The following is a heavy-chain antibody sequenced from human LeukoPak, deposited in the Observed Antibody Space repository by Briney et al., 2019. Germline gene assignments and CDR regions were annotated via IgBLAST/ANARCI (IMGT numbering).Heavy chain of an antibody. Sequence: QPGGSLRLSCVASGFTYSHNGMHWVRQAPGKGLEWVAFIQYDGNTIFYADSVKGRFTISRDNSKNTLYLQMNSLRTDDTAVYYCAELGITMIGGVWGKGTTVTISS. J-gene: IGHJ6*04. CDR3: AELGITMIGGV. V-gene: IGHV3-30*02. CDR2: IQYDGNTI. D-gene: IGHD3-10*02. CDR1: GFTYSHNG.